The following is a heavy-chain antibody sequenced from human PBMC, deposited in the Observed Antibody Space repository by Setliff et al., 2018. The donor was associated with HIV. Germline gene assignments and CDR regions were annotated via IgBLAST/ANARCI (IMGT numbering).Heavy chain of an antibody. CDR2: IYPGDSDT. Sequence: GESLKISCKGSGYKFGDYWIGWVRQMPGKGPEWMGIIYPGDSDTRYSPSFQGQVTISADKSISTAYLQWSSLKASDTAMYYCAISEEESPWYYFDYWGQGTLVTVSS. CDR3: AISEEESPWYYFDY. V-gene: IGHV5-51*01. J-gene: IGHJ4*02. D-gene: IGHD2-8*01. CDR1: GYKFGDYW.